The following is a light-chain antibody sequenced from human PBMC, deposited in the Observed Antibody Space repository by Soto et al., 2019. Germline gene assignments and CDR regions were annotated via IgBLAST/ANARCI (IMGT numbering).Light chain of an antibody. Sequence: DVQMTQSPSTLSASVGDRVPITCRASQSISSWLSWYQQKPGKAPKLLIYKASTLESGVPSNFSGSGSGTDFTLTISSLQPEDFATYYCQQSYSTPITFGQGTRLEIK. CDR2: KAS. CDR3: QQSYSTPIT. CDR1: QSISSW. J-gene: IGKJ5*01. V-gene: IGKV1-5*03.